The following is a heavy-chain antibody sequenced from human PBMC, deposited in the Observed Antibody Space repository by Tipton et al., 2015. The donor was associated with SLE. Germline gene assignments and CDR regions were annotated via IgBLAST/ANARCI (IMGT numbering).Heavy chain of an antibody. J-gene: IGHJ4*02. Sequence: QLVQSGAEVKKAGASVKVSCKASGYTFTDYTFSWVRQAPGQGLEWMGWISTHSVDSNYAQNLQGRVTMTTDTSTSTAYMELRRLRSDDTAMYYCARVDGEKYLAFFDYWGQGTLVTVSS. D-gene: IGHD2-21*01. V-gene: IGHV1-18*01. CDR3: ARVDGEKYLAFFDY. CDR2: ISTHSVDS. CDR1: GYTFTDYT.